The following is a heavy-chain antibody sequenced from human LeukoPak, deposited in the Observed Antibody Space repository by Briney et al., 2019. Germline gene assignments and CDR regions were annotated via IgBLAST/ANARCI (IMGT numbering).Heavy chain of an antibody. CDR2: IYYSGST. V-gene: IGHV4-30-4*08. CDR3: ARGDSSGYYYLPHDV. Sequence: PSETLSLTCTVSGGSISSGDYYWSWIRQPPGKGLEWIGYIYYSGSTYYNPSLKSRVTISVDTSKNQFSLKLSSVTAADTAVYYCARGDSSGYYYLPHDVWSQGTLVTVSS. CDR1: GGSISSGDYY. J-gene: IGHJ4*02. D-gene: IGHD3-22*01.